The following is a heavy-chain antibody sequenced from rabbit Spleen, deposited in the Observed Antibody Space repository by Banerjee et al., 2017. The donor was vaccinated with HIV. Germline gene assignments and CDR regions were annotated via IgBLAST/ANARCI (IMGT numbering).Heavy chain of an antibody. J-gene: IGHJ6*01. V-gene: IGHV1S40*01. CDR3: ARDTGTSFSTYGMDL. D-gene: IGHD8-1*01. Sequence: QSLEESGGDLVKPGASLTLTCTASGFSFSDNYYMSWVRQAPGKGLEWIAWIGTRSGSTYYASWAKGRFSISKTSSTTVTLQMTTLTAADTATYFCARDTGTSFSTYGMDLWGPGTLVTVS. CDR2: IGTRSGST. CDR1: GFSFSDNYY.